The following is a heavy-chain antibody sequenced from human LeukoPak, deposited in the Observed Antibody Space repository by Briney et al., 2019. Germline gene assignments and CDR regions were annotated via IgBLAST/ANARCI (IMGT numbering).Heavy chain of an antibody. CDR1: GGSFSGYY. CDR3: ARHGITMISGRFDY. D-gene: IGHD3-22*01. Sequence: SETLSLTCAVYGGSFSGYYWSWIRQPPGKGLEWIGEINHSGCTNYNPSLKSRVTISVDTSKNQFSLKLSSVTAADTAVYYCARHGITMISGRFDYWGQGTLVTVSS. J-gene: IGHJ4*02. CDR2: INHSGCT. V-gene: IGHV4-34*01.